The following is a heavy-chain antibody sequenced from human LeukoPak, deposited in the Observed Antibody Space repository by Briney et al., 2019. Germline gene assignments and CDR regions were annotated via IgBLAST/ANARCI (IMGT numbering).Heavy chain of an antibody. CDR1: GFTFSSYG. J-gene: IGHJ4*02. V-gene: IGHV3-48*02. CDR2: ISSGSSAI. Sequence: GGSLRLSCAASGFTFSSYGMHWVRQAPGKGLEWLSYISSGSSAIYYADSVEGRFTISRDNAKNSLYLQMNSLRDEDTAVYYCARGETARVDYWGQGILVTVSS. D-gene: IGHD3-16*01. CDR3: ARGETARVDY.